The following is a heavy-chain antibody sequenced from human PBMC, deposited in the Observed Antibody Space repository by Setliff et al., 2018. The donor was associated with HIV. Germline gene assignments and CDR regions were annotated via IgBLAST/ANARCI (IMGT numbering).Heavy chain of an antibody. Sequence: WASVKVSCKASGYTFTDFYIHWVRQAPGQGLEWIGRINPKSGVADYLKKFQGRVTMTTDTSTNTAHMELIRPRFDDTAVYYCARAHFLVAMTRNWFDPWGQGTLVTVSS. CDR1: GYTFTDFY. D-gene: IGHD5-12*01. CDR2: INPKSGVA. V-gene: IGHV1-2*06. CDR3: ARAHFLVAMTRNWFDP. J-gene: IGHJ5*02.